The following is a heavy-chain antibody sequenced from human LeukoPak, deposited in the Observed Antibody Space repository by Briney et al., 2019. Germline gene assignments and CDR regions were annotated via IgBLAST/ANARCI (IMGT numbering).Heavy chain of an antibody. CDR2: IYYSGST. D-gene: IGHD3-22*01. J-gene: IGHJ4*02. CDR3: ARDGGYYDSSGYYY. CDR1: GGSISSYC. V-gene: IGHV4-59*01. Sequence: SETLSLTCTVSGGSISSYCWSWIRQPPGKGLEWIGYIYYSGSTNYNPSLKSRVTISVDTSKNQFSLKLSSVTAADTAVYYCARDGGYYDSSGYYYWGQGTLVTVSS.